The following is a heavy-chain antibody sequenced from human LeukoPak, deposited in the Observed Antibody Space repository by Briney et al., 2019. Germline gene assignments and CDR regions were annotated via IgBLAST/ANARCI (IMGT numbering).Heavy chain of an antibody. CDR2: ISSSSSYI. CDR1: GFTFSSYS. CDR3: ARGGRDDFWSGYYPEDYYFDY. J-gene: IGHJ4*02. D-gene: IGHD3-3*01. Sequence: GGSLRLSCAASGFTFSSYSMNWVRQAPGKGLEWVSSISSSSSYIYYADSVKGRFTISRDNAKNSLYLQMNSLRAEDTAVYYCARGGRDDFWSGYYPEDYYFDYWGQGTLVTVSS. V-gene: IGHV3-21*01.